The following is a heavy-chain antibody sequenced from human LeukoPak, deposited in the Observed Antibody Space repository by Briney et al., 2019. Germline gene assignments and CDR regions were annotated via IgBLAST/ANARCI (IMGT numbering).Heavy chain of an antibody. CDR1: GGSVTSGNYY. CDR3: AREPPGY. CDR2: IYTNGCA. V-gene: IGHV4-61*02. Sequence: PSQTLSLTCTVSGGSVTSGNYYWDWIRQPGGKGLEWIGRIYTNGCARYNRSLKRRFTKSIKASKNQFSLKLSSVTAADTAVYYCAREPPGYWGQGILVTVSS. J-gene: IGHJ4*02.